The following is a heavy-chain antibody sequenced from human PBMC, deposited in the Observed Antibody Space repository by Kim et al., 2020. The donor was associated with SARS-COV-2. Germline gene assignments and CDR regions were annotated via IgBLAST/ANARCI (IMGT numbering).Heavy chain of an antibody. J-gene: IGHJ4*02. CDR3: ARGHEYYDILTGYYYPPSKGYYFDY. CDR1: GFTFSSYS. V-gene: IGHV3-21*04. CDR2: ISSSSSYI. D-gene: IGHD3-9*01. Sequence: GGSLRLSCAASGFTFSSYSMNWVRQAPGKGLEWVSSISSSSSYIYYADSVKGRFTISRDNAKNSLYLQMNSLRAEDTAVYYCARGHEYYDILTGYYYPPSKGYYFDYWGQGTLVTVSS.